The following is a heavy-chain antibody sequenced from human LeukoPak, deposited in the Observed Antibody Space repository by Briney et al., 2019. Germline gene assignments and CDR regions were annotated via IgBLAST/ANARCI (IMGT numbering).Heavy chain of an antibody. J-gene: IGHJ4*02. Sequence: GSLRLSCAASGFTFSDYYMSWIRQAPGKGLEWVSYISSSGSTIYYADSVKGRFTISRDNAKNSLYLQMNSLRAEDTAVYYCARSEYSSSYYFDYWGQGTLVTVSS. V-gene: IGHV3-11*01. CDR1: GFTFSDYY. CDR2: ISSSGSTI. CDR3: ARSEYSSSYYFDY. D-gene: IGHD6-6*01.